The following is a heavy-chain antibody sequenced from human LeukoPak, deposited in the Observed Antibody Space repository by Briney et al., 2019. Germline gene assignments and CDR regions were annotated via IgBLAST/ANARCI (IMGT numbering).Heavy chain of an antibody. V-gene: IGHV1-18*01. CDR1: GYTFTSYG. CDR3: ARVLTMVRGAFNWFDP. D-gene: IGHD3-10*01. J-gene: IGHJ5*02. CDR2: ISAYNGNT. Sequence: GASVKVSCKGSGYTFTSYGISWVRQAPGPGLEWVGWISAYNGNTNYAQKLQGRVTMTTDTSTSTAYMELRSLRSDDTAVYYCARVLTMVRGAFNWFDPWGQGTLVTVSS.